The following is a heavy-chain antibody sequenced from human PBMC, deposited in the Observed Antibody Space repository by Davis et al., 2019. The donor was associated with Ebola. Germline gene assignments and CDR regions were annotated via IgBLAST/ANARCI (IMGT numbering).Heavy chain of an antibody. CDR3: ALLQEHL. J-gene: IGHJ6*01. D-gene: IGHD1-26*01. CDR1: GFTFDDYA. CDR2: ISWNSGSI. V-gene: IGHV3-9*01. Sequence: SLKISCAASGFTFDDYAMHWVRQAPGKGLEWVPGISWNSGSIGYADSVKGRFTISRDNAKNSLYLQMNSFHQGPIGLPPGALLQEHLWG.